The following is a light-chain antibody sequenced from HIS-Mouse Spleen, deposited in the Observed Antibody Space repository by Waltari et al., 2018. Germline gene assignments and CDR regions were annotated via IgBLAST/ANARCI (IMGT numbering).Light chain of an antibody. V-gene: IGLV2-8*01. Sequence: QSALTQPPSASGSPGQSVTISCTATSSDYGGYNYVSSYQQHPGKAPKLMIYEVSKRPSGVPDRFSGSKSGNTASLTVSGLQAEDEADYYCSSYAGSNNYVVFGGGTKLTVL. CDR1: SSDYGGYNY. CDR2: EVS. CDR3: SSYAGSNNYVV. J-gene: IGLJ2*01.